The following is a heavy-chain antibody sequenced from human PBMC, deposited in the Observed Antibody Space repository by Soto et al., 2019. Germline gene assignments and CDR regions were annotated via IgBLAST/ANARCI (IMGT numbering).Heavy chain of an antibody. V-gene: IGHV3-48*03. CDR3: ARGTSHYDDSSGYYRHAEFEI. CDR1: GFTFSSYE. J-gene: IGHJ3*02. Sequence: PGGSPRLSCAASGFTFSSYEMNWVRQAPGKGLEWVPYSSSSGSTIYYADSVKGRFTISRDNAKNSLYLQMNSLRAEDTAVYYWARGTSHYDDSSGYYRHAEFEIWGQRKVVTLS. D-gene: IGHD3-22*01. CDR2: SSSSGSTI.